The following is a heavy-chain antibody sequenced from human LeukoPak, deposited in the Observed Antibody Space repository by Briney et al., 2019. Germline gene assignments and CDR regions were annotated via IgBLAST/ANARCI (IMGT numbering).Heavy chain of an antibody. D-gene: IGHD1-7*01. J-gene: IGHJ3*02. CDR2: IYYSGST. V-gene: IGHV4-59*01. Sequence: SETLSLTCTVSGGSISSYYWSWIRQPAGKGLEWIGYIYYSGSTNYNPSLKSRVTISVDTSKNQFSLKLSSVTAADTAVYYCARVDWNYVSAFDIWGQGTMVTVSS. CDR3: ARVDWNYVSAFDI. CDR1: GGSISSYY.